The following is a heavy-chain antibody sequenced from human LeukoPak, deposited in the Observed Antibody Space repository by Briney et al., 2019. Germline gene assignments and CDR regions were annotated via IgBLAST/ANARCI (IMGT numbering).Heavy chain of an antibody. V-gene: IGHV3-49*04. D-gene: IGHD2-21*02. J-gene: IGHJ3*02. CDR3: TRPNLYCGGDCYPTPNDAFDI. CDR2: IRSKAYGGTT. Sequence: GGSLRLSCTASGFTFGDYAMSWVRQAPGKGLEWVGFIRSKAYGGTTEYAASVKGRFTISRDDSKSIAYLQMNSLKTEDTAVYYCTRPNLYCGGDCYPTPNDAFDIWGQGTMVTVSS. CDR1: GFTFGDYA.